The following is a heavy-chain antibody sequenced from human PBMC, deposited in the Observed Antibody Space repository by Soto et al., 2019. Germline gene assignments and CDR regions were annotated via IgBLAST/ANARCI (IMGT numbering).Heavy chain of an antibody. CDR3: ADVGPAFGLDV. Sequence: PGGSLRLACAASGLTFSDHHMDWVRQAPGKGLEWVGRIKKRVDSYTTHYSASVKGRFTISRDDSRNSLYLQMDSLKTEDTAVYYWADVGPAFGLDVWGQGTTVTVSS. CDR1: GLTFSDHH. J-gene: IGHJ6*02. D-gene: IGHD1-26*01. CDR2: IKKRVDSYTT. V-gene: IGHV3-72*01.